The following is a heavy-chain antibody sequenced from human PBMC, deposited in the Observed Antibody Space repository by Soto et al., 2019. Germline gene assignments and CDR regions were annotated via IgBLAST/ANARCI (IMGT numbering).Heavy chain of an antibody. CDR1: GFTFSSYS. Sequence: EVQLVESGGGLVKPGGSLRLSCAASGFTFSSYSMNWVRQAPGKGLEWVSSISSSSSYIYYADSVKGRFTISRDNAKNALYLQMNSLRAEDTPVYYCARAYDFCSGNWFDPWCQGTLVTVAA. CDR2: ISSSSSYI. D-gene: IGHD3-3*01. CDR3: ARAYDFCSGNWFDP. J-gene: IGHJ5*02. V-gene: IGHV3-21*01.